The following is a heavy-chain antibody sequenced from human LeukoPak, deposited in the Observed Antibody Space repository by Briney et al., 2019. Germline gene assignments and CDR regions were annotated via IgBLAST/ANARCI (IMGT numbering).Heavy chain of an antibody. J-gene: IGHJ4*02. Sequence: SETLSLTCTVSGYSISSGYYWGWIRQPPGKGLEWIGSIYYSGSTYYNPSLKSRVTISVDTSKNQLSLKLSSVTAADTAVYYCAREESGSYDYWGQGTLVTVSS. CDR3: AREESGSYDY. CDR2: IYYSGST. D-gene: IGHD1-26*01. CDR1: GYSISSGYY. V-gene: IGHV4-38-2*02.